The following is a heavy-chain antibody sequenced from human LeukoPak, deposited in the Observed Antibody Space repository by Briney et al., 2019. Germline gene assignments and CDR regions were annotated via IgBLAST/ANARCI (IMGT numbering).Heavy chain of an antibody. Sequence: GESLKLSCKGSGYRFTDYWIAWVRQMPGKGLEWMGIVYPSNSETRYSPSFQGQVTISADKSINTAYLQWSSLKASDTAIYYCARRGEAMDPFDYWGQGTLVTVSS. J-gene: IGHJ4*02. CDR1: GYRFTDYW. D-gene: IGHD5-18*01. CDR2: VYPSNSET. CDR3: ARRGEAMDPFDY. V-gene: IGHV5-51*01.